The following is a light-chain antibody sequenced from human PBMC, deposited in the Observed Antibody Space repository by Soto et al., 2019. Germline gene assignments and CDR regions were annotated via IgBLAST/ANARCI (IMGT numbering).Light chain of an antibody. J-gene: IGKJ3*01. CDR2: ATS. CDR1: QSIGNY. CDR3: QHRSSGPFT. Sequence: EVVLTHSPSTLSLSPGEGATLSCMASQSIGNYLAWYQQKPGQAPRLLIYATSNRATGIPARFSGSGSGTDFTLTISSLEPEDFEVYYCQHRSSGPFTFGPGTKVDIK. V-gene: IGKV3-11*01.